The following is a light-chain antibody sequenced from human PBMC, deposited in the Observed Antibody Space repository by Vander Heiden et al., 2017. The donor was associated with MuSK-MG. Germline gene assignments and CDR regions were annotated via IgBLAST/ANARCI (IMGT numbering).Light chain of an antibody. Sequence: QSVLTQPPSASGTPGQRVTISCSGSYSNIGSNTVNWYQQLPGTAPKRLIYSNNHRPSGVPDRFSASKSGTSASLAISGLRSEDEADYHCAAWDDSLNGVVFGGGTKLTVL. CDR2: SNN. CDR1: YSNIGSNT. CDR3: AAWDDSLNGVV. V-gene: IGLV1-44*01. J-gene: IGLJ2*01.